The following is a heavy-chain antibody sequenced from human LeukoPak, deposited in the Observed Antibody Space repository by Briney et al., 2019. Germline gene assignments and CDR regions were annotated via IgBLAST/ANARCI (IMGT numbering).Heavy chain of an antibody. D-gene: IGHD6-13*01. V-gene: IGHV3-7*03. Sequence: GGSLRLSCAASGFTFSSYWMSWVRQAPGKGLEWVANIKQDGSEKYYVDSVKGRFTISRDNAKNSLYLQMNSLKTEDTAVYYCTTIWSSWYSWGQGTLVTVSS. CDR1: GFTFSSYW. CDR2: IKQDGSEK. J-gene: IGHJ1*01. CDR3: TTIWSSWYS.